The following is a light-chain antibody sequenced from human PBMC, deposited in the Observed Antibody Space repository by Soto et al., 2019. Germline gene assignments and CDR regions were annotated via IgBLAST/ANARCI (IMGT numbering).Light chain of an antibody. CDR2: EVS. V-gene: IGLV2-8*01. CDR3: SSYAASNNLGV. Sequence: QSALTQPPSASGSPGQSVTISCIGTSSDVGGYNYVSWYQQHPGKAPKLMIYEVSKRPSVVPDRFSGSKSGNTASLTVSGLQADDEADYYCSSYAASNNLGVFGGGTKLTVL. CDR1: SSDVGGYNY. J-gene: IGLJ2*01.